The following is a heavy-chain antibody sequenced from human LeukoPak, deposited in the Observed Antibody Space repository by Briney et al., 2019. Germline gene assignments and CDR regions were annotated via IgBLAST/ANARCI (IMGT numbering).Heavy chain of an antibody. V-gene: IGHV4-34*01. CDR3: AREYRSSWYLNWFDP. CDR2: IYNSGST. CDR1: GGSFSGYY. Sequence: SETLSLTCVVYGGSFSGYYWTWIRQSPGKGLEWIGSIYNSGSTYYNPSLKSRVTISIDTSKNQFSLKLSSVTAADTAVYYCAREYRSSWYLNWFDPWGQGTLVTVSS. D-gene: IGHD6-13*01. J-gene: IGHJ5*02.